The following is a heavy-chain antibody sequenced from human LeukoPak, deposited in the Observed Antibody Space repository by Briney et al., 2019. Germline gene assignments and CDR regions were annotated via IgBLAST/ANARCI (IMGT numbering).Heavy chain of an antibody. CDR1: GYTFTGYY. V-gene: IGHV1-2*04. D-gene: IGHD2-15*01. CDR3: ARVSLAATYFDY. Sequence: ASVKVSCKASGYTFTGYYMHWVLQAPGQGLEWMGWINPNSGGTNYAQKFQGWVTMTGDTSISTAYMELSRLRSDDTAVYYCARVSLAATYFDYWGQGTLVTVSS. CDR2: INPNSGGT. J-gene: IGHJ4*02.